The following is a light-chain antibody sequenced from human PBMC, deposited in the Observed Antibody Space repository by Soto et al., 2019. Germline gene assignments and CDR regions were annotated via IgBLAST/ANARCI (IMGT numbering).Light chain of an antibody. Sequence: EIVLTQSPGTLSLSPCDGATLSCRASQSVSSGYLAWYQQKPGQAPRLLIYGESRRAGGIPDRFSGSGSGTDFTLSIRRLEPEDFAGYWCQHDGNSPTFGQGARGQIK. CDR2: GES. CDR3: QHDGNSPT. V-gene: IGKV3-20*01. J-gene: IGKJ1*01. CDR1: QSVSSGY.